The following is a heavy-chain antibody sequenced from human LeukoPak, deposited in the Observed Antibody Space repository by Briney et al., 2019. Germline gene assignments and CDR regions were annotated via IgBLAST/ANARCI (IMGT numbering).Heavy chain of an antibody. Sequence: PGGSLRLSCAASGFTFSNYGMSWVRQAPGKGLEWVSALSGSGSSSYYADSVKGRFTISRDNSKNTLYLQINSLRAEDTAIYYCAKDQRTISTFDYWGQGTLVTVSS. J-gene: IGHJ4*02. CDR1: GFTFSNYG. D-gene: IGHD3-3*01. V-gene: IGHV3-23*01. CDR2: LSGSGSSS. CDR3: AKDQRTISTFDY.